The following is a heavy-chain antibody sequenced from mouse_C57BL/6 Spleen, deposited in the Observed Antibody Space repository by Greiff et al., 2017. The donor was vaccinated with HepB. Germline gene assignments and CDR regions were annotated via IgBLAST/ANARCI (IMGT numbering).Heavy chain of an antibody. J-gene: IGHJ1*03. CDR2: IYPGDGDT. V-gene: IGHV1-82*01. D-gene: IGHD1-1*01. Sequence: VQLQQSGPELVKPGASVKISCKASGYAFSSSWMNWVKQRPGKGLEWIGRIYPGDGDTNYNGKFKGKATLTADKSSSTAYMQLSSLTSEDSAVYFWAIITTVVATDWYFDVWGTGTTVTVSS. CDR3: AIITTVVATDWYFDV. CDR1: GYAFSSSW.